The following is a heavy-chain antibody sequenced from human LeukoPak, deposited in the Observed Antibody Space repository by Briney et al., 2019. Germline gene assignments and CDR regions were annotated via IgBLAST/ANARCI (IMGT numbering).Heavy chain of an antibody. CDR1: GFTDY. Sequence: GGSLRLSCAASGFTDYMTWVRQAPGKGLEWVSVIYSGGSTYYADSVKGRFTISRDNSKNTLYLQMNSLRAEDTAVYYCAKRTSGSSWYSSDYWGQGTLVTVSS. D-gene: IGHD6-13*01. CDR2: IYSGGST. CDR3: AKRTSGSSWYSSDY. J-gene: IGHJ4*02. V-gene: IGHV3-53*01.